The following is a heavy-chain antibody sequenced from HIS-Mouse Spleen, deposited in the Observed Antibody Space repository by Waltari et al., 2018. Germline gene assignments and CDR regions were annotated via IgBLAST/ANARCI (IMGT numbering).Heavy chain of an antibody. D-gene: IGHD3-3*01. CDR3: AREFHDFWSGYYGGDKKHDAFDI. CDR2: IYTSGST. J-gene: IGHJ3*02. CDR1: GGSISSYY. V-gene: IGHV4-4*07. Sequence: QVQLQESGPGLVKPSETLSLTCTVSGGSISSYYWSWIRQPAGKGLEWIGRIYTSGSTNSNPSLKSRGTMSVDTSKNQFSLKLSSVTAADTAVYYCAREFHDFWSGYYGGDKKHDAFDIWGQGTMVTVSS.